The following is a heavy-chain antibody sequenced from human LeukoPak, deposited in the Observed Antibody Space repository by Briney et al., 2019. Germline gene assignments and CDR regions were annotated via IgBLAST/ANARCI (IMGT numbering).Heavy chain of an antibody. D-gene: IGHD3-10*01. Sequence: GGSLRLSCAASGFTFSSYWMSWVRQAPGKGLEWVANIKQDGSEKYYVDSVKGRFTISRDNAKNSLYLQMNSLRAEDTAVYYCARVEWLGSGSYYNAVDYWGQGTLVTVSS. CDR3: ARVEWLGSGSYYNAVDY. CDR1: GFTFSSYW. CDR2: IKQDGSEK. J-gene: IGHJ4*02. V-gene: IGHV3-7*01.